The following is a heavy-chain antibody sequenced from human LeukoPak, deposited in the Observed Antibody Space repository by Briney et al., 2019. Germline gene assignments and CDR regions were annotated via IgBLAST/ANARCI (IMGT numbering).Heavy chain of an antibody. V-gene: IGHV3-21*01. Sequence: GRSLRLSCSASGFNFETHTMNWVRQAPGKGLEWVSSISSSSSYIYYTDSVKGRFTIARGNAKNSLYLQMNSLRAEDTAVYYCARDFEARATLSLTSDYWGQGTLVTVSS. CDR2: ISSSSSYI. CDR1: GFNFETHT. D-gene: IGHD1-26*01. CDR3: ARDFEARATLSLTSDY. J-gene: IGHJ4*02.